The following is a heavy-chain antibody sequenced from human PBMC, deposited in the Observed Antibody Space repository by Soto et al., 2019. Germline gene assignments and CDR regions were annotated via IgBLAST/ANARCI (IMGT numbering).Heavy chain of an antibody. CDR2: IWYDGSNK. J-gene: IGHJ4*02. D-gene: IGHD3-10*01. CDR1: GFTFSSYG. CDR3: ARVGGSGSYYNPFDY. Sequence: GGSLRLSCAASGFTFSSYGMHWVRQAPGKGLEWVAVIWYDGSNKYYADSVKGRFTISRDNSKNTLYLQMNSLRAEDTAVYYCARVGGSGSYYNPFDYWGQGTLVTVSS. V-gene: IGHV3-33*01.